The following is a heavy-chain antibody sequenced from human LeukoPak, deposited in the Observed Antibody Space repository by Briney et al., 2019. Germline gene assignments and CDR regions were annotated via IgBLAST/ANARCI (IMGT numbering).Heavy chain of an antibody. D-gene: IGHD5-18*01. CDR1: GGSISSYY. CDR2: IYYSGST. CDR3: ARGGYGYFDY. J-gene: IGHJ4*02. Sequence: SETLSLTCAVSGGSISSYYWSWIRQPPGKGLEWIGYIYYSGSTNYNPSLKSRVTISVDTSKNQFSLKLSSVTAADTAVYYCARGGYGYFDYWGQGTLVTVSS. V-gene: IGHV4-59*01.